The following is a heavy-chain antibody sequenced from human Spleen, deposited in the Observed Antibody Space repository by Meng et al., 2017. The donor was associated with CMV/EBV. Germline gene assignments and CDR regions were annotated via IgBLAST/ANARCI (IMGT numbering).Heavy chain of an antibody. D-gene: IGHD1-26*01. J-gene: IGHJ4*02. CDR3: ATLVGATLFDY. Sequence: SFAASGFTFSSYAMHWVRQAPGKGLEWVAVISYDGSNKYYADSVKGRFTISRDNSKNTLYLQMNSLRAEDTAVYYCATLVGATLFDYWGQGTLVTVSS. CDR1: GFTFSSYA. CDR2: ISYDGSNK. V-gene: IGHV3-30*04.